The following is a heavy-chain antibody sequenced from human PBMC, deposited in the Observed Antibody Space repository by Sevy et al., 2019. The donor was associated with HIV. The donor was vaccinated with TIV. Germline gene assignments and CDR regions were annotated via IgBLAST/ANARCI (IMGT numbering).Heavy chain of an antibody. D-gene: IGHD1-26*01. CDR2: IYWDSDSV. CDR1: GFTFDDYA. Sequence: GGCLRLSCAASGFTFDDYAMHWVRQAPGKGLEWVSGIYWDSDSVGYADSVKGRFTISRDNSEKSLYLQMKSLRPEDTALYYCAKDRVGAERMSGFDIWGQGTMVTVSS. J-gene: IGHJ3*02. CDR3: AKDRVGAERMSGFDI. V-gene: IGHV3-9*01.